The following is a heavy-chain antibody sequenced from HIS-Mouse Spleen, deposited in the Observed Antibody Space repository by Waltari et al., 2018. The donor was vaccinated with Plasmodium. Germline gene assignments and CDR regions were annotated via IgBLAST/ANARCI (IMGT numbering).Heavy chain of an antibody. CDR1: GFPFRSYS. CDR3: ARVNSGSYYWFDP. Sequence: EVQLVESGGGLVQPGGSLRLSWAASGFPFRSYSINWVRQAPGKGLEWVSYISSSSSTIYYADSVKGRFTISRDNAKNSLYLQMNSLRAEDTAVYYCARVNSGSYYWFDPWGQGTLVTVSS. CDR2: ISSSSSTI. V-gene: IGHV3-48*01. J-gene: IGHJ5*02. D-gene: IGHD1-26*01.